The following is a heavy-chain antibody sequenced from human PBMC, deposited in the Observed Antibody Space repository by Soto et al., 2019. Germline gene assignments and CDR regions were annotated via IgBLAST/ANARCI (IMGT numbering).Heavy chain of an antibody. D-gene: IGHD3-10*01. Sequence: GGSLRLSCAASGFTFSSYWMHWVRQAPGKGLVWVSRINSDGSSTSYADSVKGRFTISRDNAKNTLYLQMNRLRAEDTAVYYCAREGITMVRGVILEDYWGQGTLVTVSS. CDR2: INSDGSST. CDR3: AREGITMVRGVILEDY. J-gene: IGHJ4*02. CDR1: GFTFSSYW. V-gene: IGHV3-74*01.